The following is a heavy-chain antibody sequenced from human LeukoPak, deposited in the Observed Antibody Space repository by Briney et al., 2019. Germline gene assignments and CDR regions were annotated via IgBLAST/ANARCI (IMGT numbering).Heavy chain of an antibody. CDR2: ISGTSTYI. CDR1: GFTFSSYA. V-gene: IGHV3-21*01. D-gene: IGHD5-24*01. CDR3: VRDHQLRDPGC. Sequence: GGSLRLSCAASGFTFSSYAMSWVRQAPGKGLDWVSSISGTSTYIDYADSVKGRFTISRGNAKNSLYLQMNSLRVEDTAVYYCVRDHQLRDPGCWGQGTLVTVSS. J-gene: IGHJ4*02.